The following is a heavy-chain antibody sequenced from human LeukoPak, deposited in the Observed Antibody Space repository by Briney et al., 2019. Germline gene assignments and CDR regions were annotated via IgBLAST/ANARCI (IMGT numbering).Heavy chain of an antibody. CDR3: AKETYLVVIPAAPMDV. J-gene: IGHJ6*04. Sequence: GGSLRLSCAASGFTFSSYAMSWVRQAPGKGLEWVSAISGSGGSTYYADSVKGRFTISRDNSKNTLYLQMNSLRAEDTAVYYCAKETYLVVIPAAPMDVWGKGTTVTVSS. CDR2: ISGSGGST. V-gene: IGHV3-23*01. CDR1: GFTFSSYA. D-gene: IGHD2-2*01.